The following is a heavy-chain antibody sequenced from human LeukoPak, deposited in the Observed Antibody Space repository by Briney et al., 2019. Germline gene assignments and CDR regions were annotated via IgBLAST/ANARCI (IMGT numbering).Heavy chain of an antibody. V-gene: IGHV4-34*01. CDR3: ARGSPKLDS. CDR2: INHLGNT. Sequence: GSLRLSCAASGFTFSSYGMSWIRQAPGKGLEWIGEINHLGNTKKSPSLKGRVTLAVDTSKNQFSLRVTSVTAADTAVYYCARGSPKLDSWGQGTPVTVSS. CDR1: GFTFSSYG. J-gene: IGHJ5*01.